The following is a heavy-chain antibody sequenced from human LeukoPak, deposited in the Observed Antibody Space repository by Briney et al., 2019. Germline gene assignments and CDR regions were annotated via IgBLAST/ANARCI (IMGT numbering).Heavy chain of an antibody. D-gene: IGHD7-27*01. Sequence: GGSLRLSCLTSGFTFSTNAMSWVRQAPGKGLEWISGISGSGASTYYADSVTGRFTISRDNSRNTLYLQMDSLRADDTAVYYCARDGPNWGRDFDHWGQGTLVIVSS. CDR2: ISGSGAST. CDR3: ARDGPNWGRDFDH. CDR1: GFTFSTNA. V-gene: IGHV3-23*01. J-gene: IGHJ5*02.